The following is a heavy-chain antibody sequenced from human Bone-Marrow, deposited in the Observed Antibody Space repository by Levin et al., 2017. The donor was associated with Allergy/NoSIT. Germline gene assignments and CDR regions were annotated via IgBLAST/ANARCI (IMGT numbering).Heavy chain of an antibody. CDR2: ISHDGSNK. CDR3: AREHGGDRGDYPWGGWFDP. CDR1: GFTFSTYA. V-gene: IGHV3-30*01. Sequence: GGSLRLSCAASGFTFSTYAIHWVRQAPGKGLEWVAVISHDGSNKYYADSVKGRFTISRDNSKNTLYLQMNSLGTDDTAVFYCAREHGGDRGDYPWGGWFDPWGQGSLVTVSS. J-gene: IGHJ5*02. D-gene: IGHD3-16*01.